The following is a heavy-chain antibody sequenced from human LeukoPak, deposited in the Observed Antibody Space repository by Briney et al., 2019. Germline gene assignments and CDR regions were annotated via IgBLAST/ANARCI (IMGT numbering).Heavy chain of an antibody. CDR2: INPTGGST. J-gene: IGHJ4*02. CDR1: GYTFPSHF. CDR3: ARTAARRFDY. D-gene: IGHD6-6*01. V-gene: IGHV1-46*01. Sequence: ASVKVSCKESGYTFPSHFMHWVRQAPGQGLEWMGIINPTGGSTTYAQKFQGRVTMTRDTSTSTVYMELSSLRSDDTAVYYCARTAARRFDYWGQGTLVTVSS.